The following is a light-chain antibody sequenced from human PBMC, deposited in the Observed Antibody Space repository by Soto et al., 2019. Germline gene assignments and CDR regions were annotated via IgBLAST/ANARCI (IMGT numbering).Light chain of an antibody. V-gene: IGKV1-17*01. Sequence: DIQMTQSPSSLSASVGDRVTSTCRASQGIRDALGWYQQKPGKVPKRLIYSASSLQSGVPSRFSGSGSETEFTLTISSLQPEDFATYYCLQHSDYPFTFGQGTRLEIK. CDR2: SAS. CDR1: QGIRDA. J-gene: IGKJ5*01. CDR3: LQHSDYPFT.